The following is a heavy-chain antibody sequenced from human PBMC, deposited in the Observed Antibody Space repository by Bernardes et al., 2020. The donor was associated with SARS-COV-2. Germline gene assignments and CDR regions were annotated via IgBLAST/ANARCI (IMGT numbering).Heavy chain of an antibody. CDR1: GFSFSTSW. CDR2: INRDGSVI. CDR3: ARAGQFYFEY. V-gene: IGHV3-74*01. J-gene: IGHJ4*02. Sequence: GGSLRPSCAASGFSFSTSWVHWVRQTPGKGLVWVSRINRDGSVIDHADSVKGRFTISRDNAKNTLYLQMNSLRVDDTAVYYCARAGQFYFEYWGQGTLVTVSS.